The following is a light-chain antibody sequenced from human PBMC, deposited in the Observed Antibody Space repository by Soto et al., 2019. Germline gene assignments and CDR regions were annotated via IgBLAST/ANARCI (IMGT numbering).Light chain of an antibody. Sequence: QTVLTQPPSVCGAPGQRVTISCTGSSSNIGAGYDVHWYQQLPGTAPKLLIYGSSNRPSGVPDRFSGSKSGTSASLAITWLQAEDESDYYCQSYDSSLTGSVFGGGTKLTVL. CDR2: GSS. J-gene: IGLJ2*01. CDR1: SSNIGAGYD. CDR3: QSYDSSLTGSV. V-gene: IGLV1-40*01.